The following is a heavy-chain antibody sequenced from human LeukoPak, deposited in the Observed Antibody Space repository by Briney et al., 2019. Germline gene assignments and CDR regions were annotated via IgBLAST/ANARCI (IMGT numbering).Heavy chain of an antibody. CDR3: ASLAFGEFDY. J-gene: IGHJ4*02. D-gene: IGHD3-10*01. Sequence: GGFLRLSCAASGFTLISNYMSWVRQAPRKALGWVSVICSGGRTYYADAVKGRFTISRDNSKNTLYLQMNSLRAEDTAVYYCASLAFGEFDYWGQGTLVTVSS. CDR1: GFTLISNY. CDR2: ICSGGRT. V-gene: IGHV3-53*01.